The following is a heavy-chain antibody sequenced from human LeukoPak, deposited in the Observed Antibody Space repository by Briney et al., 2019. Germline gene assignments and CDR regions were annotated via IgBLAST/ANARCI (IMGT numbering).Heavy chain of an antibody. D-gene: IGHD2-2*01. V-gene: IGHV3-30-3*01. CDR2: ISYDGSNK. CDR1: GFTFSSYA. J-gene: IGHJ4*02. Sequence: GGSLRLSCAASGFTFSSYAMHWVRQAPGKGLEWVAVISYDGSNKYYADSVKGRFTISRDNSKNTLYLQMNSLRAEDTAVYYCARESSTSVRTFDYWGQGTLVTVSS. CDR3: ARESSTSVRTFDY.